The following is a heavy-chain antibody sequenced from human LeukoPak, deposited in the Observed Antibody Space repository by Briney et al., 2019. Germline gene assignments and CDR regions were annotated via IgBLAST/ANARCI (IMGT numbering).Heavy chain of an antibody. J-gene: IGHJ4*02. CDR3: AKPSAADLSFEGDY. D-gene: IGHD6-13*01. CDR1: GFTFDDYA. V-gene: IGHV3-9*01. CDR2: ISWNSGSI. Sequence: PGGSLRLSCAASGFTFDDYAVHWFRQAPGKGLEWVSGISWNSGSIAYADSVKGRFTISRDNDKNSLYLQMNSLRAEDTALYYCAKPSAADLSFEGDYWGQGTLVTVSS.